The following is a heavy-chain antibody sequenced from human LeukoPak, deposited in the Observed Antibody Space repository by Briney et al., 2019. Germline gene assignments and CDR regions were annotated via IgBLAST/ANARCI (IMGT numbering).Heavy chain of an antibody. CDR2: IKEDGSIE. D-gene: IGHD4-11*01. CDR3: AAWGLYSY. CDR1: GFTFSNYW. V-gene: IGHV3-7*01. Sequence: PGGSLRLSCAASGFTFSNYWMSWVRQAPGKGLEWVANIKEDGSIEDYVDSVKGRFTISRDNAKNSLFLQMTSLKVEDTAVYYCAAWGLYSYWGQGTLVTVSS. J-gene: IGHJ4*02.